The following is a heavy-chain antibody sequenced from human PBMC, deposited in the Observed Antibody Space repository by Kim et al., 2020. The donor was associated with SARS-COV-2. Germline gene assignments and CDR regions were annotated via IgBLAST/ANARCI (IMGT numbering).Heavy chain of an antibody. Sequence: GGSLRLSCAASGFTFSSYAMSWVRQAPGKGLEWVSVIYSGGSSTYYADSVKGRFTISRDNSKNTLYLQMNSLRAEDTAVYYCAKDSSSRGATLFDYWGQGTLVTVSS. V-gene: IGHV3-23*03. J-gene: IGHJ4*02. CDR1: GFTFSSYA. D-gene: IGHD1-26*01. CDR2: IYSGGSST. CDR3: AKDSSSRGATLFDY.